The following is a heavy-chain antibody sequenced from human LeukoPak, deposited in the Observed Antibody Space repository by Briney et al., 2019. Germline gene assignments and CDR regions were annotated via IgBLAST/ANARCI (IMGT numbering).Heavy chain of an antibody. V-gene: IGHV1-69*04. Sequence: SVKVSCKASGGTFSSYAISWARQAPGQGLEWMGRIIPILGIANYAQKFQGRVTITADKSTSTAYMELSSLRSEDTAVYYCARTTRSGFWSGYYNYWGQGTLVTVSS. D-gene: IGHD3-3*01. CDR2: IIPILGIA. J-gene: IGHJ4*02. CDR1: GGTFSSYA. CDR3: ARTTRSGFWSGYYNY.